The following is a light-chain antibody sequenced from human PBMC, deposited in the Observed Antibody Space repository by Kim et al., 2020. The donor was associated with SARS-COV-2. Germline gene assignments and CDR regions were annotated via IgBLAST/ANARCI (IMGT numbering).Light chain of an antibody. CDR1: QSVSSY. V-gene: IGKV3-11*01. CDR3: QQSSTSYT. CDR2: DAS. Sequence: EIVLTQSPATLSLSPGERATLSCRASQSVSSYLAWYQQKPGQAPMLLIYDASNRATGIPARFSGSGSGTDFTLTISSLEPEDFAVYYWQQSSTSYTFGQGTKLEI. J-gene: IGKJ2*01.